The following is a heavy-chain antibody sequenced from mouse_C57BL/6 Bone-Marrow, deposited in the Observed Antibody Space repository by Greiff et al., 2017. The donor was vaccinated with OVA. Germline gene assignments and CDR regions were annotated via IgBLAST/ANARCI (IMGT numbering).Heavy chain of an antibody. J-gene: IGHJ3*01. CDR2: IDPEDGDT. Sequence: EVQLQQSGAELVRPGASVKLSCTASGFNIQDYYMHWVKQRPEQGLEWIGRIDPEDGDTESAPQFQGKATMTADTSSNPAYLQLSSLTSEDTAVYYCTTWVYYDYDGRFAYWGQGTLVTVSA. V-gene: IGHV14-1*01. CDR1: GFNIQDYY. CDR3: TTWVYYDYDGRFAY. D-gene: IGHD2-4*01.